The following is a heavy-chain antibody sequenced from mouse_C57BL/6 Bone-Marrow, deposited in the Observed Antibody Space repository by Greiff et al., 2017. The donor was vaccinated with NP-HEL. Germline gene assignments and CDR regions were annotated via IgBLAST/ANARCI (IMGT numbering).Heavy chain of an antibody. D-gene: IGHD2-1*01. CDR2: INPSSGYT. CDR1: GYTFTSYT. V-gene: IGHV1-4*01. Sequence: VQLQQSGAELARPGASVKMSYKASGYTFTSYTMHWVKQRPGQGLEWIGYINPSSGYTKYNQKFKDKATLTADKSSSTAYMQLSSLTSEDSAVYYCAREDYGNYDWYFDVWGTGTTVTVSS. J-gene: IGHJ1*03. CDR3: AREDYGNYDWYFDV.